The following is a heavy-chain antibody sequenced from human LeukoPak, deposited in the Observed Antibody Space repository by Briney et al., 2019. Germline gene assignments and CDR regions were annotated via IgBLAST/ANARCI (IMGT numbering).Heavy chain of an antibody. V-gene: IGHV3-23*01. Sequence: PGGSLRLSCAASRVAFSSHAMSWVRQAPGKGLEWVSGISGSGGNTYYADSVKGRFSISRDNSKITLYLQMNSLRAADTAVYYCAKGYYYDSSGYSHYYYYSATDVWSQGTTVTVPS. D-gene: IGHD3-22*01. CDR1: RVAFSSHA. J-gene: IGHJ6*02. CDR2: ISGSGGNT. CDR3: AKGYYYDSSGYSHYYYYSATDV.